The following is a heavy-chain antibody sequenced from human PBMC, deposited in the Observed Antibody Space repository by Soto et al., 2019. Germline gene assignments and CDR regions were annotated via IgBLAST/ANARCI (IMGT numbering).Heavy chain of an antibody. J-gene: IGHJ4*02. V-gene: IGHV1-18*01. CDR3: SRDLRYCSGGSWYPRFGY. D-gene: IGHD2-15*01. CDR1: GYTFTSYG. CDR2: ISVYNANT. Sequence: ASVKVSCQASGYTFTSYGISWVRQAPGQGLEWMGWISVYNANTNYAQKIQGRVAMTTETSSSTAYLELRSVRSDDTAVYYCSRDLRYCSGGSWYPRFGYWGQGTLVPVSS.